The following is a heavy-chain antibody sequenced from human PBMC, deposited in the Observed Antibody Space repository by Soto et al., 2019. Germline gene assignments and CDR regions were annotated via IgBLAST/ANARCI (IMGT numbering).Heavy chain of an antibody. V-gene: IGHV4-34*01. CDR3: ARATIFGVVITNYYYYYMDV. CDR1: GGSISSYS. J-gene: IGHJ6*03. CDR2: INHSGST. Sequence: SETLSLTCTVSGGSISSYSWSGIRQPPGKGLEWIGEINHSGSTNYNPPLKSRVTISVDTSKHQFSLKLSSVTAADTAVYYCARATIFGVVITNYYYYYMDVWGKGTTVTVS. D-gene: IGHD3-3*01.